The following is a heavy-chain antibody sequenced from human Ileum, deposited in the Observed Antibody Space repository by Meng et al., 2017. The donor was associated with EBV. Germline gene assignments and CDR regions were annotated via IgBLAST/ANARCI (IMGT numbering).Heavy chain of an antibody. D-gene: IGHD2-21*02. J-gene: IGHJ4*02. CDR1: NGSVSSYGYY. CDR3: ARERGGGDRGIQ. V-gene: IGHV4-61*08. CDR2: MSYTGST. Sequence: HLQESGPGLVKLSETLSLTCSVSNGSVSSYGYYWTWIRQPPGKGLEWIGYMSYTGSTNYKSTLKSRVTISVDKSKNQFSLKLSSVTAADTAVYYCARERGGGDRGIQWGQGTLVTVSS.